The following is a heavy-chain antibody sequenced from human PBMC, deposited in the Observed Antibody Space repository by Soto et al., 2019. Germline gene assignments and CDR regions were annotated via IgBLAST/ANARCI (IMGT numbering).Heavy chain of an antibody. D-gene: IGHD3-9*01. CDR1: GGTFSSYT. J-gene: IGHJ4*02. CDR2: IITILGIA. Sequence: QVQLVQSGAEVKKPGSSVKVSCKASGGTFSSYTISWVRQAPGQGLEWMGRIITILGIANYAQKFQGRVTITADKSTSTAYMEMSSLRSEDTAVYYCARARDKSGAFDYWGQGTLVTVSS. V-gene: IGHV1-69*02. CDR3: ARARDKSGAFDY.